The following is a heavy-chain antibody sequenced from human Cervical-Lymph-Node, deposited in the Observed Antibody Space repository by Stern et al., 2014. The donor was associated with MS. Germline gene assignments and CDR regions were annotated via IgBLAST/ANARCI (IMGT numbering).Heavy chain of an antibody. J-gene: IGHJ3*01. D-gene: IGHD1-26*01. V-gene: IGHV5-51*01. CDR3: ARVRIVGASDAFDL. CDR1: GYSFTNYW. CDR2: IYPGDSDT. Sequence: VQLVQSGAEVKKPGESLKVSCKASGYSFTNYWIGWVRQMPRKGLEWMGIIYPGDSDTKYSPSFHGQVTLSADKSISTAYLQWSSLEASDTAIYFCARVRIVGASDAFDLWGQGTMVTVSS.